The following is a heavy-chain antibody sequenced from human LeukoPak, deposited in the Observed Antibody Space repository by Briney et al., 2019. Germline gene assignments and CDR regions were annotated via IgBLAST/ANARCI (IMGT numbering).Heavy chain of an antibody. CDR2: ISFDGNTI. CDR1: EFTFSNYA. CDR3: ARSGGLQKFDY. Sequence: GGSLRLSCAASEFTFSNYAIHWVRQAPGKGLQWVAVISFDGNTIHYADSVKGRFTISRDTSKNTLYLQMSGLRAEDTAVYYCARSGGLQKFDYWGQGTLVTVSS. V-gene: IGHV3-30-3*01. J-gene: IGHJ4*02. D-gene: IGHD4-11*01.